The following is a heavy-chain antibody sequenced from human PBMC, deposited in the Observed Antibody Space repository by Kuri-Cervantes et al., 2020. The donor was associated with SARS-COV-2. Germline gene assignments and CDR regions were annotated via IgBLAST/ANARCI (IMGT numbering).Heavy chain of an antibody. CDR2: VSYDGSNK. CDR1: GFSFSHSA. CDR3: ARDRNTMIVVIINIDY. D-gene: IGHD3-22*01. J-gene: IGHJ4*02. Sequence: GESLKISCAAPGFSFSHSAMHWIRQAPGKGLEWVAIVSYDGSNKYYADSVKGRFTISRDNSKNTLYLQMDSLRTEDTAVYYCARDRNTMIVVIINIDYWGQGALVTVSS. V-gene: IGHV3-30-3*01.